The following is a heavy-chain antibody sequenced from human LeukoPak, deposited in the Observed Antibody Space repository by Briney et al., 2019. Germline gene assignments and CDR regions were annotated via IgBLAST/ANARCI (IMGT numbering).Heavy chain of an antibody. CDR1: GFTFSRYG. D-gene: IGHD3-10*01. CDR3: AKDMGYYYGSGSYPPENDY. J-gene: IGHJ4*02. CDR2: VSFEGSNK. Sequence: GGSLRLSCAASGFTFSRYGMHWVRQAPGNGLEWVAVVSFEGSNKYYEDSVRGRFTISRANSKNTLSLQMNSLRAEDTAVYYCAKDMGYYYGSGSYPPENDYWGQGNLVTVSS. V-gene: IGHV3-30*18.